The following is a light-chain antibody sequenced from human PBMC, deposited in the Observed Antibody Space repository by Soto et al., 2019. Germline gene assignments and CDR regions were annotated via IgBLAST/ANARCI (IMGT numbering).Light chain of an antibody. CDR1: QTTATF. Sequence: DIQMTQFPSSPSASLGERVTNTCLASQTTATFINWYQQKSGSAPRLLIYEVSGLQSGVPSRFSGSGSGTHFVLTISNFQPEDSATYFCQQTYINPQTFGQGTKVDI. CDR3: QQTYINPQT. V-gene: IGKV1-39*01. J-gene: IGKJ1*01. CDR2: EVS.